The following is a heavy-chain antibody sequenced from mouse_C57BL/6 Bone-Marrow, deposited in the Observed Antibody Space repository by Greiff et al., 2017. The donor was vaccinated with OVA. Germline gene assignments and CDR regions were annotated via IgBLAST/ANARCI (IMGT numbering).Heavy chain of an antibody. CDR1: GYTFTSYW. CDR2: IYPGSGST. CDR3: ARTYYGSSHWYFDV. V-gene: IGHV1-55*01. J-gene: IGHJ1*03. D-gene: IGHD1-1*01. Sequence: QVQLQQPGAELVKPGASVKMSCKASGYTFTSYWITWVKQRPGQGLEWIGDIYPGSGSTNYNEKFKSKATLTVDTSSSTAYLQLSSLTSEDSAVYYGARTYYGSSHWYFDVWGTGTTVTVSS.